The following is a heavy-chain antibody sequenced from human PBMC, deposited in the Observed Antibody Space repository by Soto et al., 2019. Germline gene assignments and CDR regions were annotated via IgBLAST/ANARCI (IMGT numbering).Heavy chain of an antibody. J-gene: IGHJ4*02. Sequence: GGSLRLSCAASGLTFSSSVMSWVRPAPGEGLGGVSTIRGRGGSTYHADSGKGRFTTPRNNSKNTLYLQMNSLSAEDTAFFYCAKDPFCRGGSCFGLDYWGQGTLVTVSS. CDR3: AKDPFCRGGSCFGLDY. D-gene: IGHD2-15*01. CDR1: GLTFSSSV. V-gene: IGHV3-23*01. CDR2: IRGRGGST.